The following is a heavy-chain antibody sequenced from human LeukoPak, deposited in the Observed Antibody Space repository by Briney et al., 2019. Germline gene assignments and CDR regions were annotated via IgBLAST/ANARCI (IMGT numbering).Heavy chain of an antibody. CDR2: MNPNSGNT. V-gene: IGHV1-8*01. Sequence: GASVKVSCKASGYTFTSYDINWVRQATGQGLEWMGWMNPNSGNTGYAQKFQGRVTMTRNTSISTAYMELSSLRSEDTAVYYCARARIAARQYYFDYWGQGTLVTVSS. J-gene: IGHJ4*02. D-gene: IGHD6-6*01. CDR1: GYTFTSYD. CDR3: ARARIAARQYYFDY.